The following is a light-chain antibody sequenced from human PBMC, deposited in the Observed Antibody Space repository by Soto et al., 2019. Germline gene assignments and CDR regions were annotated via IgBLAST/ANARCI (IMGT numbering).Light chain of an antibody. J-gene: IGKJ2*01. CDR1: QRISYY. V-gene: IGKV1-39*01. CDR3: QQTYSTPYT. CDR2: AAS. Sequence: DIQMTQSPSFLSTSVGDRVTVTFRASQRISYYLNWYQQKPGKAPKLMIYAASSLQSGVPSRFSGSGSGTDITLTISSLQAEDSATYYGQQTYSTPYTFGQGTKLEIK.